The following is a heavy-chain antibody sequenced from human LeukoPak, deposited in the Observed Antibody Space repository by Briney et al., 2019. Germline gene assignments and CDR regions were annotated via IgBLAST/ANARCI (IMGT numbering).Heavy chain of an antibody. V-gene: IGHV3-23*01. J-gene: IGHJ5*02. Sequence: PGGSLRLSCAASGFTFSTYVVNWVRQAPGKGLEWVSAISGSGGPTYYADSVKGRFTISRDNSKNILYLQMNSLRAGDTAVYYCAKSPYYGARNYFDPWGQGTLVTVSS. CDR2: ISGSGGPT. CDR1: GFTFSTYV. CDR3: AKSPYYGARNYFDP. D-gene: IGHD3-10*01.